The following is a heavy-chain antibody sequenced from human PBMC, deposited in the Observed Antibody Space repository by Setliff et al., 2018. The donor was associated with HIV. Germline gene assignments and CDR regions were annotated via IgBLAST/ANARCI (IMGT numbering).Heavy chain of an antibody. J-gene: IGHJ4*02. CDR1: GGTFRSYS. V-gene: IGHV1-69*11. D-gene: IGHD3-16*01. Sequence: ASVKVSCKASGGTFRSYSINWVRQAPGQGLEWMGTIIPFIDATHYAQSFQGRLTITADESSNTAYMELSSLRLHDTAVYYCAKAAVEMTTIAFGGPPGYWGQGTLVTV. CDR2: IIPFIDAT. CDR3: AKAAVEMTTIAFGGPPGY.